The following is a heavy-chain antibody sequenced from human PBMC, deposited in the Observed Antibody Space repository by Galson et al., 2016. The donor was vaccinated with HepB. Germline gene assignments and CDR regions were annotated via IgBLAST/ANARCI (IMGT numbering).Heavy chain of an antibody. V-gene: IGHV3-53*01. D-gene: IGHD6-19*01. CDR2: IYSGGGT. Sequence: SLRLSCAASGFTVSRHYMSWVRQAPGKGLEWVSVIYSGGGTFYADSVKGRFTISSDNSRNTLYVQMNNLRAEDTAVYYCARDYPGSSGNVGTFDIWGQGTMVAVSS. J-gene: IGHJ3*02. CDR3: ARDYPGSSGNVGTFDI. CDR1: GFTVSRHY.